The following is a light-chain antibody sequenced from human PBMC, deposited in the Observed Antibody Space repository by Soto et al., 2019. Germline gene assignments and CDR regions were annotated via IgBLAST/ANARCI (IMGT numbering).Light chain of an antibody. Sequence: EIVLTQSPGTLSLSPGERATLSCRASQTVSNTYLAWYQQKPGQAPRLLIYGVSTRASGIPDRFSGSGSGTDFTLTISRLEPEDFAVYYCQQYSSAPITFGQGTRLEIK. J-gene: IGKJ5*01. CDR3: QQYSSAPIT. CDR2: GVS. V-gene: IGKV3-20*01. CDR1: QTVSNTY.